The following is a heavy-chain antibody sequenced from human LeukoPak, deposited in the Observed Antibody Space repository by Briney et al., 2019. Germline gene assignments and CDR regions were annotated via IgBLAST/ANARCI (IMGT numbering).Heavy chain of an antibody. CDR3: ARGEDSKKRRSYYIID. V-gene: IGHV1-2*06. D-gene: IGHD1-26*01. CDR1: GYTFTGYY. CDR2: INPNSGGT. J-gene: IGHJ4*02. Sequence: GASVKVSCKASGYTFTGYYMHWVRQAPGQGLEWMGRINPNSGGTNYAQKFQGRVTMTRDTSISTAYMELSRLRSDDTAVYYCARGEDSKKRRSYYIIDWGQGTLVTVSS.